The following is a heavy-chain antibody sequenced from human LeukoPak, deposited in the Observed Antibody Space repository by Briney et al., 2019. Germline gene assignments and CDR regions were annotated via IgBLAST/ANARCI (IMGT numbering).Heavy chain of an antibody. D-gene: IGHD6-13*01. CDR3: ARVDGRAAAGGWFDP. J-gene: IGHJ5*02. V-gene: IGHV1-2*02. Sequence: ASVKVSCKASGYTFTGYYMHWVRQAPGQGLEWMGWINPNSGGTNYAQKFQGRVTMTRDTSISTAYMELSSLRSEDTAVYYCARVDGRAAAGGWFDPWGQGTLVTVSS. CDR1: GYTFTGYY. CDR2: INPNSGGT.